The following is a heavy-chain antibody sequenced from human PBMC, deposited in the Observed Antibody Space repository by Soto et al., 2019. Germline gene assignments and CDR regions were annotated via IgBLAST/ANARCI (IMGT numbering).Heavy chain of an antibody. D-gene: IGHD5-18*01. CDR2: INEDGSQK. CDR3: ARVGRYGWDFDH. CDR1: EFSFRSYW. Sequence: VGSLRLSCAASEFSFRSYWMTWVRQAPGKGLEWVALINEDGSQKYYVGSVKGRFIISRDNAKDSVYMQMDSLRAGDTAVYFCARVGRYGWDFDHWGQGTLVTVSS. J-gene: IGHJ4*02. V-gene: IGHV3-7*01.